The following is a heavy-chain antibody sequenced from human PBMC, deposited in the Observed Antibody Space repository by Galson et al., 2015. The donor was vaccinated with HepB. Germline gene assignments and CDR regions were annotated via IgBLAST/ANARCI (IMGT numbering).Heavy chain of an antibody. V-gene: IGHV6-1*01. CDR3: ARDSRARDFWSGYDWFDP. CDR2: TYYRSKWFY. Sequence: CAISGDSVSSNSAAWNWIRQSPSRGLEWLGRTYYRSKWFYNYAVSVKSRITINPDTSKNQFSLQLKSVTPEDTAVYYCARDSRARDFWSGYDWFDPWGQGTLVTVSS. J-gene: IGHJ5*02. D-gene: IGHD3-3*01. CDR1: GDSVSSNSAA.